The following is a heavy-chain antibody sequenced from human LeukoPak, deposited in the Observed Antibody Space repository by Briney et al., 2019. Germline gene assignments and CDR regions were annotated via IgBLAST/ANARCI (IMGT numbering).Heavy chain of an antibody. CDR3: ARDWYYYDSSPSYYFDY. V-gene: IGHV1-46*01. CDR2: INPSGGST. Sequence: ASVKVSCKASGYTFTSYYMHWVRQAPGRGLEWMGIINPSGGSTSYAQKFQGRVTMTRDTSTSTVYMELSSLRSEDTAVYYCARDWYYYDSSPSYYFDYWGQGTLVTVSS. J-gene: IGHJ4*02. D-gene: IGHD3-22*01. CDR1: GYTFTSYY.